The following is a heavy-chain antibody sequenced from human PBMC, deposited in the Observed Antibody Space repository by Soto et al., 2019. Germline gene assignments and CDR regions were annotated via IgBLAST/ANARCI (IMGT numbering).Heavy chain of an antibody. V-gene: IGHV3-11*06. Sequence: QVQLVESGGGLVKPGGSLRLSCAASGFTFSDYYMSWIRQAPGKGLEWVSYISSSSSYTNYADSVKGRFTISRDNAKNSLYLPMISLRAEDAAVYSCSRDVGGGDLASWGQGTLVTVSS. CDR1: GFTFSDYY. D-gene: IGHD2-21*02. J-gene: IGHJ4*02. CDR3: SRDVGGGDLAS. CDR2: ISSSSSYT.